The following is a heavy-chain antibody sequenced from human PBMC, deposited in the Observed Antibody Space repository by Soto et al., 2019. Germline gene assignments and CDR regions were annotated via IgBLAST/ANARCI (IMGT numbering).Heavy chain of an antibody. Sequence: ASVKVSCKASGYTFSVYHMHWVRQAPGQGLEWMGWVHPNSGGTNYAQSFEGRVTMTRDTSINTAYMELSRLTSDDTAVYDCAKELQRGMDVWGQGTTVTVSS. V-gene: IGHV1-2*02. CDR1: GYTFSVYH. CDR2: VHPNSGGT. CDR3: AKELQRGMDV. D-gene: IGHD4-4*01. J-gene: IGHJ6*02.